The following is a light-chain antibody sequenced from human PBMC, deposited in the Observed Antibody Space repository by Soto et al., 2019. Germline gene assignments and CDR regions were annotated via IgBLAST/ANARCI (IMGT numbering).Light chain of an antibody. V-gene: IGLV2-14*01. CDR3: NSFRVSHLYV. J-gene: IGLJ1*01. CDR2: EVT. Sequence: QSVLTQPASVSGSPGQTITISCTGTSSDIGGYNAVSWYQHHPGKAPKLIIYEVTHRPPGVSDRFSASKSGDTAPLTISGLQAEDEADYYCNSFRVSHLYVFGTGTKVTVL. CDR1: SSDIGGYNA.